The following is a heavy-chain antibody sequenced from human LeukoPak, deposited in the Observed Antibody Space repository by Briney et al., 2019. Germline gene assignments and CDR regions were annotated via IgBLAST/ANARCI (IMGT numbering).Heavy chain of an antibody. V-gene: IGHV4-31*03. Sequence: SETLSLTCTVSGGSISSSSYYWSWIRQHPGKGLEWIGYIYYSGSTYYNPSLKSRVTISVDTSKNQFSLKLSSVTAADTAVYYCARTLVELRYFDKIYGMDVWGQGTTVSVSS. J-gene: IGHJ6*02. D-gene: IGHD3-9*01. CDR3: ARTLVELRYFDKIYGMDV. CDR1: GGSISSSSYY. CDR2: IYYSGST.